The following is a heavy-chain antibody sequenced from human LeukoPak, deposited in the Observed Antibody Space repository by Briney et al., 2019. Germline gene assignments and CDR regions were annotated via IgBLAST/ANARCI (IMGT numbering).Heavy chain of an antibody. D-gene: IGHD1-26*01. Sequence: GASVKVSCEASGYTFTSYDINWVRQATGQGLEWMGWMNPNSGNTGYAQKFQGRVTMTRNTSISTAYMELSSLRSEDTAVYYCARGEPYPPGSDYYYMDVWGKGTTVTISS. CDR3: ARGEPYPPGSDYYYMDV. CDR1: GYTFTSYD. V-gene: IGHV1-8*01. CDR2: MNPNSGNT. J-gene: IGHJ6*03.